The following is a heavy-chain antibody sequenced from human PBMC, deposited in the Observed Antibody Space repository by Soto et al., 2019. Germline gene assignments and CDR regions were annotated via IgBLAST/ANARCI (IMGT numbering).Heavy chain of an antibody. Sequence: SETLSLTCTVSGGSISSYYWSWIRQPPGKGLEWIGYIYYSGSTNYNPSLKSRVTISVDTSKNQFSLKLSSVTAADTAVYYCARYHSSGWYYFDYWGQGTLVTVYS. CDR1: GGSISSYY. J-gene: IGHJ4*02. CDR2: IYYSGST. CDR3: ARYHSSGWYYFDY. D-gene: IGHD6-19*01. V-gene: IGHV4-59*01.